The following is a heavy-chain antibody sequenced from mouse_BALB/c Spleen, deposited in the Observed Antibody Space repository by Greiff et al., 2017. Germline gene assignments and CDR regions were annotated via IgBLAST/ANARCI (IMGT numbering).Heavy chain of an antibody. CDR3: ARGASYGSAWFAY. V-gene: IGHV5-17*02. CDR2: ISSGSSTI. D-gene: IGHD1-1*01. J-gene: IGHJ3*01. Sequence: EVQLQQSGGGLVQPGGSRKLSCAASGFTFSSFGMHWVRQAPEKGLEWVAYISSGSSTIYYADTVKGRFTISRDNPKNTLFLQMTSLRSEDTAMYYCARGASYGSAWFAYWGQGTLVTVSA. CDR1: GFTFSSFG.